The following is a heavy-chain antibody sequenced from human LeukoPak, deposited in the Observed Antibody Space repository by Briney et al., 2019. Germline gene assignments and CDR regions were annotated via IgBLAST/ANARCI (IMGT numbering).Heavy chain of an antibody. Sequence: GGSLRLSCAASGFTFSSYWMTWVRQAPGKGLEWVANIKQDGSEKYYVDSVEGRFTISRDNAKSSLYLQMNNLRAEDTAVYYCARRQGASDSWGHGTLVTVSS. CDR3: ARRQGASDS. V-gene: IGHV3-7*01. CDR1: GFTFSSYW. J-gene: IGHJ5*01. CDR2: IKQDGSEK.